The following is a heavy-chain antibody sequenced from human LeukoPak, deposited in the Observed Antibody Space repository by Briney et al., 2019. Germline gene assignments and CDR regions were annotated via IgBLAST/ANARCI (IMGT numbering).Heavy chain of an antibody. CDR2: IYYSGST. CDR1: GGSISSYY. CDR3: ARGVGLRSDFDI. D-gene: IGHD3-3*01. J-gene: IGHJ3*02. V-gene: IGHV4-59*12. Sequence: PSETLSLTCTVSGGSISSYYWSWIRQPPGKGLEWIGYIYYSGSTNYNPSLKSRVTISVDTSKNQFSLKLSSVTAADTAVYYCARGVGLRSDFDIWGQGTMVTVSS.